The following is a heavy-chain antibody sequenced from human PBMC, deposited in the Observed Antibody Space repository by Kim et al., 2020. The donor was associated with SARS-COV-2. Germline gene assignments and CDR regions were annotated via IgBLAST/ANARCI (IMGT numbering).Heavy chain of an antibody. Sequence: GGSLRLSCAASGFTFRIAWVGWVRQAPGKGLEWVGRIRPITEGGTSDYTASVKGRFTISRDDSKDRLSLQMDSLETEDTAVYYCATTGGGHWGQGTLVTVSS. CDR1: GFTFRIAW. CDR3: ATTGGGH. CDR2: IRPITEGGTS. V-gene: IGHV3-15*01. J-gene: IGHJ4*02. D-gene: IGHD3-16*01.